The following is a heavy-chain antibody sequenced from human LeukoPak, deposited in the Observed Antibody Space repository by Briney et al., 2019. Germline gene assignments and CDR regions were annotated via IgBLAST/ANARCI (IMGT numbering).Heavy chain of an antibody. CDR1: GFTFSNYN. J-gene: IGHJ3*02. CDR2: ISSSSYI. CDR3: ARDGGSGTYGAFDI. Sequence: GGSLRLSCAASGFTFSNYNMNWVRQAPGKGLEWVSCISSSSYIFYADSVKGRFTISRDNAKNSLYLQMNSLRAEDTAVYYCARDGGSGTYGAFDIWGQGTMVTVSS. D-gene: IGHD1-26*01. V-gene: IGHV3-69-1*02.